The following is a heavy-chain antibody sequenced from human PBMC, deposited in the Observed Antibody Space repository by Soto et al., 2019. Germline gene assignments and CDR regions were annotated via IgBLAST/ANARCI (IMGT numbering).Heavy chain of an antibody. CDR3: ARDIGPGRGMDV. V-gene: IGHV1-69*13. CDR2: IIPIFGTA. Sequence: ASVKVSCKASGGTFSSYAISWVRQAPGQGLEWMGGIIPIFGTANYAQKFQGRVTITADESTSTAYMELSSLRSEDTAVYYCARDIGPGRGMDVWGQGTTVTVSS. CDR1: GGTFSSYA. J-gene: IGHJ6*02.